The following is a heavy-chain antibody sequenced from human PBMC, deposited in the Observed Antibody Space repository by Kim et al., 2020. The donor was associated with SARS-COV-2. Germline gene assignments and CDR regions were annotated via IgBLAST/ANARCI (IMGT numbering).Heavy chain of an antibody. V-gene: IGHV3-23*01. CDR1: GFSFSSYA. CDR3: AKSDCGSDCRRPDY. CDR2: ISDSGATT. J-gene: IGHJ4*02. D-gene: IGHD2-21*02. Sequence: GGSLRLSCAGSGFSFSSYAMSWVRQAPGMGLEWVSLISDSGATTYYAESVRGRFTISRDNSKSTLYLQMNSLRAEDTAVYYCAKSDCGSDCRRPDYWGQG.